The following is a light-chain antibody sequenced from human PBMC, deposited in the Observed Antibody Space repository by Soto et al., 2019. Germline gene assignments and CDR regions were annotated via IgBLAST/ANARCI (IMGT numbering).Light chain of an antibody. CDR2: GAS. J-gene: IGKJ5*01. V-gene: IGKV3-15*01. CDR1: QGVSSN. Sequence: EIVMTQSPVTLSVSPGERVTLSCRASQGVSSNLAWYQQKSGQAPRLLIYGASTRVTGIPARFSGSGSGTEFTLTISILQSEDFAIYYCQQYNNWPPVTFGQGTRLEIK. CDR3: QQYNNWPPVT.